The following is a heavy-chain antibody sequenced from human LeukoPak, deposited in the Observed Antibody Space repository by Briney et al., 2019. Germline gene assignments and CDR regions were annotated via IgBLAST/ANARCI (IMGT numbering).Heavy chain of an antibody. J-gene: IGHJ3*02. V-gene: IGHV4-38-2*02. CDR1: GYSISSGYY. CDR3: ARDGLRYFDAFDI. D-gene: IGHD1-1*01. CDR2: IYHSGST. Sequence: SETLSLTCTVSGYSISSGYYWGWIRQPPGKGLEWIGSIYHSGSTYYNPSLKSRVTISVDTSKNQFSLKLSSVTAADTAVYYCARDGLRYFDAFDIWGQGTMVTVSS.